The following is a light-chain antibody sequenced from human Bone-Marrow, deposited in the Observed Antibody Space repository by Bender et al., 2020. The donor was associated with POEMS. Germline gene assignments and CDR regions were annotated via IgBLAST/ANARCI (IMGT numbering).Light chain of an antibody. V-gene: IGLV1-44*01. J-gene: IGLJ3*02. CDR3: AVWDDSLNGWV. CDR1: SSNIGAHA. Sequence: QSVLTQPPSASGTPGQRVTISCSGGSSNIGAHAVNWYQHLPGTAPNLLLYSSHRRPSEVPDRFSGSRSGPSASLAISGLQSEDEADYYCAVWDDSLNGWVFGGGTKLTVL. CDR2: SSH.